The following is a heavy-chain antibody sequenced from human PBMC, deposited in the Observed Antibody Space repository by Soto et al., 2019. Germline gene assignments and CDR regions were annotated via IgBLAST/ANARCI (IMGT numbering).Heavy chain of an antibody. V-gene: IGHV1-46*01. D-gene: IGHD6-19*01. CDR3: ARYPRLDSSGWRGRLNYYYYYGMDV. J-gene: IGHJ6*02. CDR1: GYTFTSYY. CDR2: INPSGGST. Sequence: ASVKVSCKAAGYTFTSYYMHWVRKEPGQGLEWMGIINPSGGSTSYAQKFQGRVTMTRDTSTSTVYMELSSLRSEDTAVYYCARYPRLDSSGWRGRLNYYYYYGMDVWGQGTTVTVSS.